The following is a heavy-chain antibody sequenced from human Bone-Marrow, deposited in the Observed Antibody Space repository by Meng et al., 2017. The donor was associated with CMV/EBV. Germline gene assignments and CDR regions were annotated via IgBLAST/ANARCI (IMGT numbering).Heavy chain of an antibody. D-gene: IGHD6-19*01. CDR2: IKSKTDGGTT. CDR1: GFTFSNAW. Sequence: GGSLRLSCAASGFTFSNAWMSWVRQAPGKGLEWVGRIKSKTDGGTTDYAAPVKGRFTISRDDSKNKLYLQMNSLKTEDTAVYYCTTEAVAGPLRPYYFDYWGQGTLVTVSS. V-gene: IGHV3-15*01. CDR3: TTEAVAGPLRPYYFDY. J-gene: IGHJ4*02.